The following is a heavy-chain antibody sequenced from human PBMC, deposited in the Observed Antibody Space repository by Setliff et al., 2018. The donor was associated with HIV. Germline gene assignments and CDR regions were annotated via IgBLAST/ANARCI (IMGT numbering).Heavy chain of an antibody. J-gene: IGHJ6*02. CDR3: ARPTNIDTLYYGSQTFYMYYYGLDV. Sequence: GGSLRLSCAASGFTFDDYATHWVRQAPGKGLEWVSGISWNSGSIGYADSVKGRFTISRDNAKNSLYLQMNSLRADDTAVYFCARPTNIDTLYYGSQTFYMYYYGLDVWGQGTTVAVSS. V-gene: IGHV3-9*01. CDR2: ISWNSGSI. D-gene: IGHD1-26*01. CDR1: GFTFDDYA.